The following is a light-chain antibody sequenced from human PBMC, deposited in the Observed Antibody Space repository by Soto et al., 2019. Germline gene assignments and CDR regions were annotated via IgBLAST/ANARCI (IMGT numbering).Light chain of an antibody. CDR1: QSISSY. V-gene: IGKV1-39*01. CDR3: QQSYSTPT. CDR2: AAS. J-gene: IGKJ1*01. Sequence: DIQMTQSPSTLSVSLGDRVTITCRASQSISSYLNWYQQKPGKAPKLLIYAASSLQSGVPSRFSGSGSGTDFTLTISSLQPEDFATYYCQQSYSTPTFGQGTKVDIK.